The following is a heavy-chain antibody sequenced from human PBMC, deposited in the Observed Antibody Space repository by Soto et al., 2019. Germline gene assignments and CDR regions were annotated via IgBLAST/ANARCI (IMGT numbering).Heavy chain of an antibody. CDR3: AKDRRAGGNSAFYFDF. CDR1: GFKFSNFA. CDR2: ISATGGGT. D-gene: IGHD3-16*01. V-gene: IGHV3-23*01. Sequence: GGSLRLSCAASGFKFSNFAMSWVRQAPGKGLEWGSLISATGGGTYYADSVKGRFTISRDNSHNTLYLQVHSLTAEDTAVYSCAKDRRAGGNSAFYFDFWGQGAQVTVSS. J-gene: IGHJ4*02.